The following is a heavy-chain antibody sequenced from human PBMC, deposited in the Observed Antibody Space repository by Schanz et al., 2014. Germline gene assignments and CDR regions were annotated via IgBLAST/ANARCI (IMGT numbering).Heavy chain of an antibody. V-gene: IGHV3-9*01. CDR3: AKWEDIVPEPEPMRGWFDS. CDR1: GFRFDDYA. J-gene: IGHJ5*01. Sequence: EVQLVESGGGLVQPGRSLRLSCVASGFRFDDYAMHWVRQAPGKGLEWVSGMSWNAGSLGYGDSVKGRFIVSRDNSRATLFLQMDSLRAADTAFYYCAKWEDIVPEPEPMRGWFDSWGQGILVTVSS. D-gene: IGHD2-8*01. CDR2: MSWNAGSL.